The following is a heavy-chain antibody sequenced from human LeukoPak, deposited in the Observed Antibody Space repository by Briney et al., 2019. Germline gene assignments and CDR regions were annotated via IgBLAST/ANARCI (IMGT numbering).Heavy chain of an antibody. D-gene: IGHD4-23*01. V-gene: IGHV4-34*01. Sequence: SETLCLTCAVYGGXFSGYYCSWIRQPPGKGLEWIGEINHSGSTNYNPSLKSRVTISVDTSKNQFSLKLSSVTAADTAVYYCARETTVGYFDDWGQGTLVTVSS. J-gene: IGHJ4*02. CDR1: GGXFSGYY. CDR3: ARETTVGYFDD. CDR2: INHSGST.